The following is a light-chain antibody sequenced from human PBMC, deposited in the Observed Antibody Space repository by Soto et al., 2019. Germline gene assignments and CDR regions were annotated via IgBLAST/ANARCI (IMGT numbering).Light chain of an antibody. Sequence: DIVVTQSPLTLPVTPGETASISCRSSQSLLHSNGYNYLDWYLQKPGQSPQLLICLGSNRASGVPDRFSGSGSGTDFTLKISRVEAEDVGVYYCVQALQSPPWTFGQGTKVDIK. CDR2: LGS. J-gene: IGKJ1*01. CDR3: VQALQSPPWT. V-gene: IGKV2-28*01. CDR1: QSLLHSNGYNY.